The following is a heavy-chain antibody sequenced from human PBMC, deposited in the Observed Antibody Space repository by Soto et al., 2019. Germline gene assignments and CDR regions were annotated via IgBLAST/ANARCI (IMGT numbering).Heavy chain of an antibody. V-gene: IGHV3-30-3*01. D-gene: IGHD2-2*01. CDR2: ISYDGTNT. J-gene: IGHJ6*02. CDR3: ARDPVVVGPADRGPPYGMDV. Sequence: PGLSLRLSCVASGLIFSTFTMHWVRQAPGKGLEWVAVISYDGTNTYYADSVKGRFTISRDNSKNTLDLQMSSLRVEDTAVYYCARDPVVVGPADRGPPYGMDVWGQGTTVTFSS. CDR1: GLIFSTFT.